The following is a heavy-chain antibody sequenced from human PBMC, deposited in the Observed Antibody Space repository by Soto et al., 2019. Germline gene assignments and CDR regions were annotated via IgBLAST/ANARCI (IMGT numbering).Heavy chain of an antibody. CDR3: ATGRGSYIY. V-gene: IGHV4-30-2*01. Sequence: AVSGGSISSGGYSWSWIRQPPGKGLGWIGYIYHSGSTYYNPSLKSRVTISVDRSKNQFSLKLSSVTAADTAVYYCATGRGSYIYWGQGTLVTVSS. J-gene: IGHJ4*02. D-gene: IGHD3-16*01. CDR2: IYHSGST. CDR1: GGSISSGGYS.